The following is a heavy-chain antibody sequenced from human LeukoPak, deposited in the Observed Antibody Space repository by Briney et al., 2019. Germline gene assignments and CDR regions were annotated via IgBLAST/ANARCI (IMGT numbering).Heavy chain of an antibody. CDR2: IYYSGST. D-gene: IGHD5-24*01. J-gene: IGHJ3*02. Sequence: SETLSLTCTVSGGSISSGDYYWSWIRQPPGKGLEWIGYIYYSGSTYYNPSLKSRVTISVDTSKNQFSLKLSSVTAADTAVYSCARDFGATTNAFDIWGQGTMVTVSS. CDR1: GGSISSGDYY. V-gene: IGHV4-30-4*01. CDR3: ARDFGATTNAFDI.